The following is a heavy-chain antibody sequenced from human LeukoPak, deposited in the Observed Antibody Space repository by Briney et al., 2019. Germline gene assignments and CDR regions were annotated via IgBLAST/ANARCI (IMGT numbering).Heavy chain of an antibody. CDR3: ARGNALDGYAGNFDY. V-gene: IGHV4-31*03. J-gene: IGHJ4*02. Sequence: PSETLSLTCTVSGGSISSGGYYWSWIRQHPGKGLEWIGYIYYSGSTYYNPSLKSRVTISVDTSKNQFSLKLSSVTAADTAVYYCARGNALDGYAGNFDYWGQGTLVTVSS. CDR2: IYYSGST. D-gene: IGHD1-1*01. CDR1: GGSISSGGYY.